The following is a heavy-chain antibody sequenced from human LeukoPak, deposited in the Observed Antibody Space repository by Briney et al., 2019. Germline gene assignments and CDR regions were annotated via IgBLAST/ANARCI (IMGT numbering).Heavy chain of an antibody. CDR3: AKAGDYNYYYYMDV. V-gene: IGHV3-9*01. Sequence: GRSLRLSCAASRFTFDDYAMHWVRQAPGKGLEWVSGISWNSGSIGYADSVKGRFTISRDNAKNSLYLQMNSLRAEDTALYYCAKAGDYNYYYYMDVWGKGTTVTVSS. D-gene: IGHD2-21*02. CDR2: ISWNSGSI. CDR1: RFTFDDYA. J-gene: IGHJ6*03.